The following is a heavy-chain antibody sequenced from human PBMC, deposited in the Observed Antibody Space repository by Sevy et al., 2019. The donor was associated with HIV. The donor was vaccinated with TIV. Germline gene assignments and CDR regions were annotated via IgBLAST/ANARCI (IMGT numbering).Heavy chain of an antibody. Sequence: SETLSLTCTVSGGSISSSSYYWGWIRQPPGKGLEWIGSIYYSGSTYYNPSLKSRVTISVDTSKNRFSLKLGSVTAADTAVYYCARHHPYYDYVWGSYSEGNAFDIWGQGTMVTVSS. CDR3: ARHHPYYDYVWGSYSEGNAFDI. D-gene: IGHD3-16*01. CDR1: GGSISSSSYY. J-gene: IGHJ3*02. V-gene: IGHV4-39*01. CDR2: IYYSGST.